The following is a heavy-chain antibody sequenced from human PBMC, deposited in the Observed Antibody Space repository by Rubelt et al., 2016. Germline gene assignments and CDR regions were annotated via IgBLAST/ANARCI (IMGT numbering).Heavy chain of an antibody. Sequence: QVQLVQSGAEVKKPGASVKVSCKASGYTFTSYDINWVRQATGQGLEWMGWMNPNSGNTGYAQMFRGRVTMTTDTSTVTTYMELRSLRSDDTAVYYCARDPQSSDLGLGVAGYWGQGTLVTVSS. J-gene: IGHJ4*02. V-gene: IGHV1-8*01. CDR3: ARDPQSSDLGLGVAGY. CDR2: MNPNSGNT. D-gene: IGHD6-19*01. CDR1: GYTFTSYD.